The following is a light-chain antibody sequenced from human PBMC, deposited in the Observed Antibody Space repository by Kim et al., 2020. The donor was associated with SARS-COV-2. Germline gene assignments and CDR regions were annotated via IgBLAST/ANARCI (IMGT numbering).Light chain of an antibody. CDR1: TNNVGDQG. CDR2: SDN. CDR3: SAWDSSLSAWV. J-gene: IGLJ3*02. V-gene: IGLV10-54*01. Sequence: QTATLTCTGNTNNVGDQGAAWLQQHQGHPPKLLSYSDNNRPSGISERLSASRSANTASLTITGLQPEDEADYYCSAWDSSLSAWVFGGGTQLTVL.